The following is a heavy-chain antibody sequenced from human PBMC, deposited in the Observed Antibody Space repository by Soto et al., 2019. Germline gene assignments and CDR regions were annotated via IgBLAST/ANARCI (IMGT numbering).Heavy chain of an antibody. Sequence: QVQLQQWGAGLLKPSETLSLTCAVYGGSFSGYYWSWIRQPPGKGLEWIGEINHSGSTNYNPSLKSRVTISVDTSKTQFSLKLSSVTAADTAVYYCARGGRAGDSSGYYSKYYYYYYGMDVWGQGTTVTVSS. D-gene: IGHD3-22*01. CDR2: INHSGST. CDR1: GGSFSGYY. V-gene: IGHV4-34*01. J-gene: IGHJ6*02. CDR3: ARGGRAGDSSGYYSKYYYYYYGMDV.